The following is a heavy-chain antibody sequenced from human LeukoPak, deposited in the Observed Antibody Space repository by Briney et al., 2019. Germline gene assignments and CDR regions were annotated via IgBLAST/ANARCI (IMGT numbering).Heavy chain of an antibody. CDR1: GYTFTSYG. Sequence: VASVKVSCKASGYTFTSYGISWVRQAPGQGLEWMGWISAYNGNTNYAQKLQGRVTMTTDTSTSTAYMELRSLRSDDTAVYYCARDGLYRSGGSCYSPPNWFDPWGQGTLVTVSS. CDR3: ARDGLYRSGGSCYSPPNWFDP. D-gene: IGHD2-15*01. V-gene: IGHV1-18*01. J-gene: IGHJ5*02. CDR2: ISAYNGNT.